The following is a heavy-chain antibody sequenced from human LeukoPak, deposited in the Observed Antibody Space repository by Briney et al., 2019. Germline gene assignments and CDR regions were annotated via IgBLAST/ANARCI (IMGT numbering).Heavy chain of an antibody. CDR3: ARGFMVRGVFLFDY. CDR1: GYTFTCYD. D-gene: IGHD3-10*01. V-gene: IGHV1-8*01. Sequence: GTSVKVSCKASGYTFTCYDINWVRQATGQGLEWMGWMNPNSGNTGYAQKFQGRVTMTRNTSISTAYMELSSLRSEDTAVYYCARGFMVRGVFLFDYWGQGTLVTVSS. CDR2: MNPNSGNT. J-gene: IGHJ4*02.